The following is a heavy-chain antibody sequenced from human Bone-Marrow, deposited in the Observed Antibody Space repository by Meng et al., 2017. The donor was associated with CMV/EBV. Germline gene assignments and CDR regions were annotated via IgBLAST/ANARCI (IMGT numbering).Heavy chain of an antibody. V-gene: IGHV4-59*01. CDR1: GGSISSYY. Sequence: SETLSLTCTASGGSISSYYWSWIRQPPGKGLEWIGYIYYSGSTNYNPSLKSRVTISVDTSKNQFSLKLSSVTAADTAVYYCARGLGSGSYSDYWGQGTLVTVSS. CDR3: ARGLGSGSYSDY. D-gene: IGHD3-10*01. J-gene: IGHJ4*02. CDR2: IYYSGST.